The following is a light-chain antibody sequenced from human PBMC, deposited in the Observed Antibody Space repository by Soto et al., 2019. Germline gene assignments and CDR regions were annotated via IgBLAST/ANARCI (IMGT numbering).Light chain of an antibody. Sequence: DLQMTQSPSTLSASVGDRVSIACRASESIDSRLAWYQQKPGKVPDLLIYEASSLESGVPPRFSGSGSGTEFTLTISGLQPDDFAIYYCQQYSSYPWAFGQGTKVEIK. V-gene: IGKV1-5*03. CDR1: ESIDSR. J-gene: IGKJ1*01. CDR2: EAS. CDR3: QQYSSYPWA.